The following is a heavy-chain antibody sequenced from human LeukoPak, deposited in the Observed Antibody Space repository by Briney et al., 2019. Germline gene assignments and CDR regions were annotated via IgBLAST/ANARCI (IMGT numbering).Heavy chain of an antibody. D-gene: IGHD1-26*01. CDR3: AKDFYSGSYYVGAFDI. Sequence: GGSLRLSCVASGFTFSSYAMSWVRQAPGKGLEWVSAISGSGGSTYYADSVKGRFTISRDNSKNTLYLQMNSLRAEDTAVYYCAKDFYSGSYYVGAFDIWGQGTMVTVSS. V-gene: IGHV3-23*01. CDR1: GFTFSSYA. J-gene: IGHJ3*02. CDR2: ISGSGGST.